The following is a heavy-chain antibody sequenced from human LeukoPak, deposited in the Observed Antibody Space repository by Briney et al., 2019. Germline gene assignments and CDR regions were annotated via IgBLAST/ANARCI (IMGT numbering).Heavy chain of an antibody. CDR3: AKDFGSTGYSSGQSDY. CDR2: ISWNSGSI. Sequence: GGSLRPSCAASGFTFDDYAMHWVRQAPGKGLEWVSGISWNSGSIGYADSVKGRFTISRDNAKNSLYLQMNSLRAEDTALYYCAKDFGSTGYSSGQSDYWGQGTLVTVSS. CDR1: GFTFDDYA. V-gene: IGHV3-9*01. J-gene: IGHJ4*02. D-gene: IGHD6-19*01.